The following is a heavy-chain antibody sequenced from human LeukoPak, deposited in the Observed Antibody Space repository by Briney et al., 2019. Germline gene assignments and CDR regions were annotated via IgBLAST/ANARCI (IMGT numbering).Heavy chain of an antibody. V-gene: IGHV3-48*04. J-gene: IGHJ4*02. Sequence: GGSLRLSCAASGFTFSSYSMNWVHQAPGKGLEWISYISSSTSTIYYADSVKGRFTISRDNAKNSLYLQMNSLRAEDTAVYYCAKDEGPIQLWLEFFDYWGQGTLVTVSS. D-gene: IGHD5-18*01. CDR2: ISSSTSTI. CDR3: AKDEGPIQLWLEFFDY. CDR1: GFTFSSYS.